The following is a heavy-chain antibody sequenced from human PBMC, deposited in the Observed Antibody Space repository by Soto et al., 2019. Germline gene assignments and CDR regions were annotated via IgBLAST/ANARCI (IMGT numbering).Heavy chain of an antibody. CDR1: GGSLSYNG. D-gene: IGHD2-15*01. V-gene: IGHV1-69*01. J-gene: IGHJ4*01. Sequence: QVQLVQSGAEVKKPGSSVKVSCKASGGSLSYNGFSWVRLAPGQGLEWMGGLTPVFGPANYAQKFQGRLTITEDESSTTGYMELTSLRSEDTAVSYCARRRYSNGIRCYSFDFLGRGTLVTVSS. CDR3: ARRRYSNGIRCYSFDF. CDR2: LTPVFGPA.